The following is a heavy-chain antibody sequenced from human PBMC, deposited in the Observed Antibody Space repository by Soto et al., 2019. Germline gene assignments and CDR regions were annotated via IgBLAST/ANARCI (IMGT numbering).Heavy chain of an antibody. CDR3: AASGRLRYFAY. V-gene: IGHV4-39*07. J-gene: IGHJ4*02. CDR1: GGSVGSGSYY. Sequence: SETLSLTCTVSGGSVGSGSYYWGGIRQPPGKGLEWIGEINHSGSTNYNPSLKSRVTISVDTSKNQFSLKLSSVTAADTAVYYCAASGRLRYFAYWGQGTLVTVAS. CDR2: INHSGST. D-gene: IGHD6-25*01.